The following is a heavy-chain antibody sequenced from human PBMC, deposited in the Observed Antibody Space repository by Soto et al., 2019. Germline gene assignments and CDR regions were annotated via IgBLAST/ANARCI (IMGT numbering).Heavy chain of an antibody. CDR2: IYYSGNT. CDR3: ARSALTPGYYYMDV. Sequence: SETLSLTCTVFGGSISSSSSYWGWIRQPPGKGLEWVGYIYYSGNTYYNPSLKSRVTISVDTSKNQFSLKLSSVTAADTAVYYCARSALTPGYYYMDVWGKGTTVTVSS. V-gene: IGHV4-39*07. CDR1: GGSISSSSSY. J-gene: IGHJ6*03.